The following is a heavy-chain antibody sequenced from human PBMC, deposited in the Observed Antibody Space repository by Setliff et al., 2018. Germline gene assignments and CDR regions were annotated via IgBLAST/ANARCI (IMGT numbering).Heavy chain of an antibody. D-gene: IGHD2-15*01. CDR3: AGGLNTESWTPLY. Sequence: TCSVTGGSMTDFFWNWIRQPPGKGLEWIGYIYTKGSTNYSPSLRSRVTMSLDRSRNQFSLTLNSMTAADTAIYYCAGGLNTESWTPLYWSPGTRVTVSS. CDR1: GGSMTDFF. CDR2: IYTKGST. J-gene: IGHJ4*02. V-gene: IGHV4-4*08.